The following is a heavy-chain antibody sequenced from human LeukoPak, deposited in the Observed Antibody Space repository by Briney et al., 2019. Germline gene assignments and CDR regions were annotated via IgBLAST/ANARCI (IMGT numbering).Heavy chain of an antibody. CDR3: ARVVVDSSGWYHFDY. D-gene: IGHD6-19*01. CDR1: GYTFTSYY. CDR2: INPGGGST. J-gene: IGHJ4*02. Sequence: GASVKVSCKASGYTFTSYYMHWVRQAPGQGLEWMGIINPGGGSTNYAQKLQGRVTMTRDTSTSTVYMELSSLRSEDTAVYYCARVVVDSSGWYHFDYWGQGTLVTVSS. V-gene: IGHV1-46*01.